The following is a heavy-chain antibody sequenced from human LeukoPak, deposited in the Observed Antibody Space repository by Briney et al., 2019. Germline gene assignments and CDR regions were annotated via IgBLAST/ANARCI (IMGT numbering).Heavy chain of an antibody. CDR2: IYTSGST. CDR3: ARGNYDFWSGTLAYYFDY. V-gene: IGHV4-4*07. Sequence: SETLSLTCTVSGGSISSYYWSWIRQPAGKGLEWIGRIYTSGSTNYNPSLKSRVTMSVDTSKNQFSLKLSSVTAADTAVYYCARGNYDFWSGTLAYYFDYWGQGTLVTVSS. D-gene: IGHD3-3*01. CDR1: GGSISSYY. J-gene: IGHJ4*02.